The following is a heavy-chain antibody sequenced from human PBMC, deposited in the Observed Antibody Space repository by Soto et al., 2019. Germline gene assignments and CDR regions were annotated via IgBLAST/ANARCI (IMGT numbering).Heavy chain of an antibody. J-gene: IGHJ5*02. CDR1: GGSISSGGYY. CDR2: IYYSGST. V-gene: IGHV4-31*03. D-gene: IGHD3-9*01. CDR3: ARESKRYFDWLLSGWFDP. Sequence: NPSETLSLTCTVSGGSISSGGYYWSWIRQHPGKGLEWIGYIYYSGSTYYNPSLKSRVTMSVDTSKNQFSLKLSSVTAADTAVYYCARESKRYFDWLLSGWFDPWGQGTLVTVSS.